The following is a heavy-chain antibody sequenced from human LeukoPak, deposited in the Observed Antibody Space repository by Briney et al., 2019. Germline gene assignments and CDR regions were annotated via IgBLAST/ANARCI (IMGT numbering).Heavy chain of an antibody. Sequence: ASVKVSCKASGYTFTSYAMYWVRQAPGQRLEWMGWINAGNGNTKYSQKFQGRVTITRDTSASTAYMELSSLRSEDTAVYYCARVDSSGWLGLDPWGQGTLVTVSS. D-gene: IGHD6-19*01. CDR3: ARVDSSGWLGLDP. J-gene: IGHJ5*02. CDR2: INAGNGNT. CDR1: GYTFTSYA. V-gene: IGHV1-3*01.